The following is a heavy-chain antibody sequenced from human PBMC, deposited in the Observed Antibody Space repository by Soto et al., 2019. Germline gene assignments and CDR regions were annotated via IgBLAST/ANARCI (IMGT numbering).Heavy chain of an antibody. CDR1: GGSISSMGYY. J-gene: IGHJ5*02. Sequence: QLQLQESGPGLVKPSETLSLTCAVSGGSISSMGYYWGWIRQPPGKGLEWIGTIYYSGNTYYNPSPTSRVTISVDTSKNQFSLKLGSVTAADTAVYYCATSNWFDPWGQGPLVTVSS. V-gene: IGHV4-39*01. CDR3: ATSNWFDP. CDR2: IYYSGNT.